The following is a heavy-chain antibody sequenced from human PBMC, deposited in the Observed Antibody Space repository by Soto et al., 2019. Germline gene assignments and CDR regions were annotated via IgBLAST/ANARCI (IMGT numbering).Heavy chain of an antibody. Sequence: EVQLVESGGGLVQPGGSLRLSCVASGFSFSNYWMSWVRQAPGKGLEWVANLNQDGSEINYVDSVKGRFVISRDNAKNSLLLQMNSLRAEDIAVYYCARDRGYSTFDCWGQGTLVTVSS. CDR2: LNQDGSEI. CDR1: GFSFSNYW. V-gene: IGHV3-7*01. J-gene: IGHJ4*02. D-gene: IGHD3-22*01. CDR3: ARDRGYSTFDC.